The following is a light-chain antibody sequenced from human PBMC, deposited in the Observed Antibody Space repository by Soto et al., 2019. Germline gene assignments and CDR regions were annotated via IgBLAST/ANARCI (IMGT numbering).Light chain of an antibody. CDR3: QQRSNWPLFT. V-gene: IGKV3-11*01. Sequence: EIVLTQSPATLSLSPGERATLSCRASQSVSSYLAWYQQKPGQAPRLLIYDASNSATGIPARFSGSVSGTDFTLTISSLEPEDFAVYYCQQRSNWPLFTFGPGTKVDIK. CDR2: DAS. J-gene: IGKJ3*01. CDR1: QSVSSY.